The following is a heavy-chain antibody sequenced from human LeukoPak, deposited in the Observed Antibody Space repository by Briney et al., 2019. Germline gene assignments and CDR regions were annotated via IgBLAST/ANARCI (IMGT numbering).Heavy chain of an antibody. V-gene: IGHV3-30*02. J-gene: IGHJ4*02. CDR3: AKHHYSGSSGYYFFDY. Sequence: GGSLRLSCAASGFAFSNFGLHWVRQAPGKGLEWVAFTPYDGSDKYYADSVKGRFTISRDNSKNTLYLQVNSLRAEDTAVYYCAKHHYSGSSGYYFFDYWGQGTLVTVSS. D-gene: IGHD3-22*01. CDR1: GFAFSNFG. CDR2: TPYDGSDK.